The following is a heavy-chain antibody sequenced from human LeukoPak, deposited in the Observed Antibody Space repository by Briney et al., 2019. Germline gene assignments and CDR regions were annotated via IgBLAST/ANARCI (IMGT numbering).Heavy chain of an antibody. CDR2: ISGSGGST. J-gene: IGHJ4*02. D-gene: IGHD1-26*01. V-gene: IGHV3-23*01. Sequence: GGSLRLSCAASGFTFSSYAMSWVRQAPGKGLEWVSAISGSGGSTYYADSVKGRFTISRDDSKNTLYLQMNSLRAEDTAVYYCAKRGRFEWELRYWGQGTLVTVSS. CDR3: AKRGRFEWELRY. CDR1: GFTFSSYA.